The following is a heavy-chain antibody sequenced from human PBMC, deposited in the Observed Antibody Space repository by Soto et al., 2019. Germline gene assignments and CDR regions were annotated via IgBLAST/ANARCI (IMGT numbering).Heavy chain of an antibody. Sequence: PGGSLRLSCAASGFTVSSNYMSWVRQATGKGLEWVSVIYSGGSTYYADSVKGRFTISRDNSKNTLYLQMNSLRAEDTAVYYCARDSPPGWGIFGVVKGDGMDVWGQGTTVTVSS. J-gene: IGHJ6*02. CDR1: GFTVSSNY. D-gene: IGHD3-3*01. CDR3: ARDSPPGWGIFGVVKGDGMDV. V-gene: IGHV3-53*01. CDR2: IYSGGST.